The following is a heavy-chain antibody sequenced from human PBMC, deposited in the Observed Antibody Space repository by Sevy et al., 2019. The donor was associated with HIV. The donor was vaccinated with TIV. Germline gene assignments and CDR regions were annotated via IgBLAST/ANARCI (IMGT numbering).Heavy chain of an antibody. CDR1: GFTFSTFA. V-gene: IGHV3-23*01. J-gene: IGHJ4*02. D-gene: IGHD5-18*01. CDR3: AKLQIWPDFDY. Sequence: GGSLRLSCAASGFTFSTFAMSWVRQVPGKGLEWVSTISGNNYNTYYADSVKGRFSISRDNSKSTMYLQMNSLRAEDTAVYYCAKLQIWPDFDYWGQGTLVTVSS. CDR2: ISGNNYNT.